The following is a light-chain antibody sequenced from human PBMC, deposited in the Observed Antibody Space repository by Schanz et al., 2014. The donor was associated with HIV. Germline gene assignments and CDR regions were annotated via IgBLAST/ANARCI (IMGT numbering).Light chain of an antibody. V-gene: IGKV1-5*03. CDR2: QAS. Sequence: DIQMTQSPSTLSASVGDRVTITCRASQNIGKWLTWYQQKPGKAPNLLIYQASTLEIGVSSRFSGSGSGTEFTLTISNLQPDDFATYYCQQYNSYSYTFGQGTKLEIK. CDR1: QNIGKW. CDR3: QQYNSYSYT. J-gene: IGKJ2*01.